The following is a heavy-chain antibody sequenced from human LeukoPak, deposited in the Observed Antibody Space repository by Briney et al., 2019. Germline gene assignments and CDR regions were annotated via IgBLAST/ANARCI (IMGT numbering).Heavy chain of an antibody. CDR1: GGSISSSSYY. Sequence: SETLSLTCTVSGGSISSSSYYRGWIRQPPGQGLEWIGSIYYSGSTYYNPSLKSRVTISVDTSKNQFSLKLSSVTAADTAVYYCARQIYSSSFVDYWGQGTLVTVSS. J-gene: IGHJ4*02. CDR3: ARQIYSSSFVDY. D-gene: IGHD6-6*01. CDR2: IYYSGST. V-gene: IGHV4-39*01.